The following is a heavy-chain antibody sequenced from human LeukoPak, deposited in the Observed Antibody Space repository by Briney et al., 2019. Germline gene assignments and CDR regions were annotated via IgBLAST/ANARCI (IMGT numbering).Heavy chain of an antibody. D-gene: IGHD3-9*01. J-gene: IGHJ4*02. CDR1: GFTFSSYS. V-gene: IGHV3-21*01. Sequence: PGGSLRLSCAASGFTFSSYSMNWVRQAPGKGLEWVSSISSSSSYIYYADSVKGRFTISRDNAKNSLYLQMNSLRAEDTAVYYCARDLIPYYDILTGYYPFDALDYWGQGTLVTVSS. CDR2: ISSSSSYI. CDR3: ARDLIPYYDILTGYYPFDALDY.